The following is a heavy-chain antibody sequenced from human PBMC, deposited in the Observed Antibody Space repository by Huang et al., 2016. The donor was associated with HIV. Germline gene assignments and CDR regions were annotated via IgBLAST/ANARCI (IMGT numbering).Heavy chain of an antibody. CDR3: AAHGRIVGIPAAPLRFDP. V-gene: IGHV4-39*01. Sequence: QLQLQESGPGLVKPSETLSLTCTVSGGSISRSSSCWGWIRQPPGKGLEWIGGIYHSGTTYYNPSLKSRVTISVDTSRTQFSLKLSSVTAADTAVYYCAAHGRIVGIPAAPLRFDPWGQGTLVTVSS. D-gene: IGHD6-13*01. J-gene: IGHJ5*02. CDR1: GGSISRSSSC. CDR2: IYHSGTT.